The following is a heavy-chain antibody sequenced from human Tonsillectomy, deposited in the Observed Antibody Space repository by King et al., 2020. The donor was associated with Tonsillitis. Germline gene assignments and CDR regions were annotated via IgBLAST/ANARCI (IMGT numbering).Heavy chain of an antibody. CDR2: MYYSGST. J-gene: IGHJ2*01. V-gene: IGHV4-59*08. CDR1: GGSISSYY. D-gene: IGHD3-22*01. Sequence: VQLQESGPGLEKPSETLSLTCTVSGGSISSYYWSWIRQPPGKGLEWIGYMYYSGSTNYNPSLKSRVTISVDTSKNQFSLKLSSVTAADTAVYYCARNSGFWSYWYFDLWVRGTLVTVSS. CDR3: ARNSGFWSYWYFDL.